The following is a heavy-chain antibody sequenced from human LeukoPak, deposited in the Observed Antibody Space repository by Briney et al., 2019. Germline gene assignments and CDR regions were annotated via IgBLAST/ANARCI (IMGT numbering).Heavy chain of an antibody. J-gene: IGHJ4*02. CDR2: IYSGGST. Sequence: GSLRLSCAASGFTVSSNYMSWVRQAPGKGLEWVSVIYSGGSTYYADSVKGRFAISRDNSKNTLYLQMNSLRAEDTAVYYCARAHSYYDSSGYYFDYWGQGTLVTVSS. CDR1: GFTVSSNY. V-gene: IGHV3-53*01. D-gene: IGHD3-22*01. CDR3: ARAHSYYDSSGYYFDY.